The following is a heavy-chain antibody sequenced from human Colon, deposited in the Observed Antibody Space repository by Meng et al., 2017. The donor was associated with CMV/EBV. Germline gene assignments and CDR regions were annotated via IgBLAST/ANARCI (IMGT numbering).Heavy chain of an antibody. CDR2: ISGSGVTT. CDR1: GFTFNDFD. CDR3: AKGADFHDFWSGFAY. D-gene: IGHD3-3*01. J-gene: IGHJ4*02. V-gene: IGHV3-23*01. Sequence: GESLKISCSASGFTFNDFDMTWVRQAPGKGLEWVSSISGSGVTTYYSDAVKGRFTISRDNSRNTLYLQINSLRVDNTAVYYCAKGADFHDFWSGFAYWGQGAVVTVSS.